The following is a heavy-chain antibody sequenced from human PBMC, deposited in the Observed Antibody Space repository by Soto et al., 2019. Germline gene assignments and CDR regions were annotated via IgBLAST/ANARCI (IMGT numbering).Heavy chain of an antibody. J-gene: IGHJ4*02. D-gene: IGHD3-9*01. CDR3: ARTFTYDILPQ. Sequence: QVQLVQSGAEVKKPGSSVKVSCKASGGTFSSYTISWVRQAPGQGLEWMGRIIPILGIANYAQKFQGRVTITVDKSTSTAYMELSSLRSEDTAVYYCARTFTYDILPQWGQGTLVTVSS. V-gene: IGHV1-69*02. CDR1: GGTFSSYT. CDR2: IIPILGIA.